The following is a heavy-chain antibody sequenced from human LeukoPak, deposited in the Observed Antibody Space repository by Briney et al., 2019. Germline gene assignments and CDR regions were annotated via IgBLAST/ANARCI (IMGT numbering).Heavy chain of an antibody. V-gene: IGHV5-51*01. CDR3: ARQDIVVVPAAFDASDI. CDR1: GYSFTSYW. D-gene: IGHD2-2*01. Sequence: GESLKISCKGSGYSFTSYWIGWVRQMPGKGLEWMGIIYPGDSDTRYSPSFQGQVTISADKSISTAYLQWSSLKASDTAMYYCARQDIVVVPAAFDASDIWGQGTMVTVSS. J-gene: IGHJ3*02. CDR2: IYPGDSDT.